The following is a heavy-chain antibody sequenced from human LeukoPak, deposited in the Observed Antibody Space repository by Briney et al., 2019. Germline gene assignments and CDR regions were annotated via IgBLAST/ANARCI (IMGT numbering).Heavy chain of an antibody. CDR3: ARYYDILTGYQG. J-gene: IGHJ4*02. V-gene: IGHV1-8*01. D-gene: IGHD3-9*01. CDR2: MNPNSGNT. CDR1: GYTFTSYD. Sequence: ASVKVSCKASGYTFTSYDINWVRQATGQGPEWMGWMNPNSGNTGYAQKFQGRVTMTRNTSISTAYMELSSLRSEDTAVYYRARYYDILTGYQGWGQGTLVTVSS.